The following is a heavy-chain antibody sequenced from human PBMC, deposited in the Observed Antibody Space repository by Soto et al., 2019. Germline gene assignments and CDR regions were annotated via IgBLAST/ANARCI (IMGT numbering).Heavy chain of an antibody. D-gene: IGHD1-1*01. V-gene: IGHV4-39*01. Sequence: QLQLQESGPGLVRPSETLSLTCTVSGGSIRTTRFSWGFIRQPPGKGLEWIGSIYNTGRTSYNPSLKSRVTISVDMSKNQFSLKLTSVTAADTAIYHRARYNTWGQGVLVTVSS. CDR2: IYNTGRT. CDR1: GGSIRTTRFS. J-gene: IGHJ5*02. CDR3: ARYNT.